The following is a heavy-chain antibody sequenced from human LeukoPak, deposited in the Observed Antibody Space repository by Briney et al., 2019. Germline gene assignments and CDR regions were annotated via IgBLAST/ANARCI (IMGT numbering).Heavy chain of an antibody. V-gene: IGHV1-46*01. D-gene: IGHD2-8*01. Sequence: ASVKVSCKASGYTFTTDYIHWVRQAPGQGLEWMGIINPSGGSTTYAQKFQGRVIMTGDTSIDTAFMELSSLRSDATAIYYCARDFLGRTNGGSNYFGMGVWGQGTTVTVSS. CDR3: ARDFLGRTNGGSNYFGMGV. CDR1: GYTFTTDY. J-gene: IGHJ6*02. CDR2: INPSGGST.